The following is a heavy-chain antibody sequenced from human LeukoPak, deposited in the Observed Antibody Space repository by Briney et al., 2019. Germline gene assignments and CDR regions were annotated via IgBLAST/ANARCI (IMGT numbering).Heavy chain of an antibody. D-gene: IGHD4-17*01. V-gene: IGHV5-51*01. CDR2: IYPGDSDT. CDR1: GYSFTSYW. J-gene: IGHJ5*02. Sequence: GESLKISCKGSGYSFTSYWIGWVRQMPGKGLEWMGIIYPGDSDTRYSPFFQGQVTISADKSISTAYLQWSSLKASDTAMYYCARRVSVTTVTRRTEHNWFDPWGQGTLVTVSS. CDR3: ARRVSVTTVTRRTEHNWFDP.